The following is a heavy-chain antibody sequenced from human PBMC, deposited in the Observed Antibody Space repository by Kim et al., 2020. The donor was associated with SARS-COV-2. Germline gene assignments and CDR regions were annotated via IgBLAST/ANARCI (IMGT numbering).Heavy chain of an antibody. Sequence: SETLSLTCSVSGVSVSSGTYYWSWIRQPPGKGLEWIGTFYYSGTTNYNPSLKSRVTMSVDTSKNQFSLNLRSVTAADTAVYYCAKTMAGTEDAFDIWGQGTMVTVSS. J-gene: IGHJ3*02. CDR2: FYYSGTT. V-gene: IGHV4-61*01. CDR3: AKTMAGTEDAFDI. D-gene: IGHD6-19*01. CDR1: GVSVSSGTYY.